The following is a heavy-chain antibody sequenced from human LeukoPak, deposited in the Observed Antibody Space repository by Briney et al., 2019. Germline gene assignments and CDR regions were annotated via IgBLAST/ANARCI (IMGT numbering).Heavy chain of an antibody. CDR2: IYYSGST. Sequence: PSETLSLTCTVSGGSISISSYFWGGIRQPPEKGLEWMGSIYYSGSTYYNPSLKTRVTISVDTSKKQFSLTLISVTAAHTAVFHCARYLTDYYGSGSYYAFDIWGQGTMVSDSS. CDR1: GGSISISSYF. J-gene: IGHJ3*02. CDR3: ARYLTDYYGSGSYYAFDI. D-gene: IGHD3-10*01. V-gene: IGHV4-39*01.